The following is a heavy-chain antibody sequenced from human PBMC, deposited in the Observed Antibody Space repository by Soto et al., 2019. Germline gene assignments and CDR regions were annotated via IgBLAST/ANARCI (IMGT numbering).Heavy chain of an antibody. J-gene: IGHJ5*02. CDR3: ARVLGVGRDWFDP. Sequence: QVQLQESGPGLVKPSETLSLTCSVSGGSISGYYWSWIRQPPGKGLEWIGYIYYSGSTNYNPSLTSRVTISVDPSKNQCSLTMSSVTAAETAVYSCARVLGVGRDWFDPGGQGTLVTVSS. CDR2: IYYSGST. D-gene: IGHD3-16*01. V-gene: IGHV4-59*01. CDR1: GGSISGYY.